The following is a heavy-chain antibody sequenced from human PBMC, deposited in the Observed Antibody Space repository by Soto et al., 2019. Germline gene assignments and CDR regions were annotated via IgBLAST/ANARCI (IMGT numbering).Heavy chain of an antibody. CDR1: GDVFRSYG. J-gene: IGHJ6*02. V-gene: IGHV1-69*13. CDR3: ARVRCFNGLCHTADYGMDV. Sequence: SVKVSCKASGDVFRSYGINWVRQAPGRGLEWMGGIIPISGTTNYAQKFQGRVAITADESTDTVYMELSRLRSEDTAVYFCARVRCFNGLCHTADYGMDVWGQGTTVTVSS. D-gene: IGHD2-8*01. CDR2: IIPISGTT.